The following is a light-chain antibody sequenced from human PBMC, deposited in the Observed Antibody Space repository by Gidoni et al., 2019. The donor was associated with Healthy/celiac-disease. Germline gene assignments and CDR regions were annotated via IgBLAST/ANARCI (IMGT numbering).Light chain of an antibody. J-gene: IGLJ2*01. CDR2: EVS. CDR1: SSDGGGYNY. V-gene: IGLV2-14*01. Sequence: QSALTQPASVSGSPGQSSTISCTGTSSDGGGYNYVSWYQQHPGKAPKLMIYEVSNRPSGVSNRFSSSKSGNTASLTISGLQAEDEADYYCSSYTSSSPVVFGGGTKLTVL. CDR3: SSYTSSSPVV.